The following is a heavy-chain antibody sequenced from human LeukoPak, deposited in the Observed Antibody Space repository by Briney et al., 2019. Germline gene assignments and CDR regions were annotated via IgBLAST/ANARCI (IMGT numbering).Heavy chain of an antibody. CDR2: IYYSGST. D-gene: IGHD3-22*01. J-gene: IGHJ5*02. V-gene: IGHV4-39*01. CDR3: ARAGTRHNSGYYPNWFDP. Sequence: PSETLSLTCTVSGGSISSSSYYWGWIRQPPGKGLEWIGSIYYSGSTYYNPSLKSRVTISVDTSKSQFSLKLSSVTAADTAVYYCARAGTRHNSGYYPNWFDPWGQGTLVTVSS. CDR1: GGSISSSSYY.